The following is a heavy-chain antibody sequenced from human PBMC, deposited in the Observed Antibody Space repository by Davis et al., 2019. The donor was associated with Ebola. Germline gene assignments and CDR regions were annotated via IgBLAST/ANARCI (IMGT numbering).Heavy chain of an antibody. D-gene: IGHD3-3*01. J-gene: IGHJ4*02. CDR2: ISGSGGST. CDR3: AREGVTIFGVAYY. Sequence: GESLKISCAASGFTFSSYAMSWVRQAPGKGLEWVSAISGSGGSTYYADSVKGRFTISRDNSKNTLYLQMNSLRAEDTAVYYCAREGVTIFGVAYYWGQGTLVTVSS. V-gene: IGHV3-23*01. CDR1: GFTFSSYA.